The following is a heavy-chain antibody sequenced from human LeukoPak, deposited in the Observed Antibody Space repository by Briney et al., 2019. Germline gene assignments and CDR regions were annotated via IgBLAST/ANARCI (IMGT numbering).Heavy chain of an antibody. J-gene: IGHJ3*02. Sequence: ASVKVSCKASGYTFSSYGFSWVRQAPGQGLEWMGWISAYDGDTNYAQKLRGRITLTTDMSTSTAYMELRTLRSDDTAVYYCARDRPFIVGARAAFDIWGQGTMVIVSS. CDR1: GYTFSSYG. CDR3: ARDRPFIVGARAAFDI. CDR2: ISAYDGDT. V-gene: IGHV1-18*01. D-gene: IGHD1-26*01.